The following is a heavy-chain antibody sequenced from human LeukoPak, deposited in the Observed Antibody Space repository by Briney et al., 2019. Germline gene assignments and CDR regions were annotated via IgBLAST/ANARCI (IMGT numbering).Heavy chain of an antibody. CDR3: AKDIGEFWSGYYSPYHFDY. CDR2: ISWNSGSI. CDR1: GFTFDDYA. V-gene: IGHV3-9*01. Sequence: PGGSLRLSCAASGFTFDDYAMHWVRQAPGKGLEWVSGISWNSGSIGYADSVKGRFTISRDNAKNSLYLQMNSLRAEDTALYYCAKDIGEFWSGYYSPYHFDYWGQGTLVTVSS. D-gene: IGHD3-3*01. J-gene: IGHJ4*02.